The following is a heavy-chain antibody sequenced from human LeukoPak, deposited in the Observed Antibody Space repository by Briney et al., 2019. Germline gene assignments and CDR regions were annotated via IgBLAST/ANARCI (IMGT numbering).Heavy chain of an antibody. CDR1: GYTFTAFY. Sequence: SVKVSCKASGYTFTAFYMHWVRQAPGQGLEWMGRIIPILGIANYAQKFQGRVTITADKSTSTAYMELSSLRSEDTAVYYCAPMANYGDYVRFDYWGQGTLVTVSS. J-gene: IGHJ4*02. D-gene: IGHD4-17*01. V-gene: IGHV1-69*02. CDR2: IIPILGIA. CDR3: APMANYGDYVRFDY.